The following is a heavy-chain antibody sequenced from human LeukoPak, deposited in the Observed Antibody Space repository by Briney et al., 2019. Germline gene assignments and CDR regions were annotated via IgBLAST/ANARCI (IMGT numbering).Heavy chain of an antibody. Sequence: PSETLSLACAVYGGSFSGYYWSWIRQPPGKGLEWVGRIKSKTDGGTTDYAAPVKGRFTISRDDSKNTLYLQMNSLKTEDTAVYYCTTSGVGWELRHYYYYMDVWGKGTTVTISS. CDR2: IKSKTDGGTT. J-gene: IGHJ6*03. CDR3: TTSGVGWELRHYYYYMDV. V-gene: IGHV3-15*01. CDR1: GGSFSGYY. D-gene: IGHD1-26*01.